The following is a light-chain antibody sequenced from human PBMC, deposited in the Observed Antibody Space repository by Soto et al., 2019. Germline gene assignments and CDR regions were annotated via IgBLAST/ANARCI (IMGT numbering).Light chain of an antibody. CDR2: EVT. CDR1: SSDVGGYNY. J-gene: IGLJ3*02. Sequence: QSALTQPPSASGSPGQSVTISCTGTSSDVGGYNYVSWYQQHPGKAPKLMIYEVTKRPSGVPDRFSGSKSGNTASLTVSGLQAEDGADYYCSSHADSYNWVFGGGTKLTVL. CDR3: SSHADSYNWV. V-gene: IGLV2-8*01.